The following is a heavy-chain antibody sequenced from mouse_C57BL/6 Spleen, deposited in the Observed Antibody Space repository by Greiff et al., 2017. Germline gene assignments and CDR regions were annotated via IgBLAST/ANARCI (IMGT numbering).Heavy chain of an antibody. CDR1: GYTFTSYW. J-gene: IGHJ4*01. Sequence: QVQLQQPGAELVKPGASVKLSCKASGYTFTSYWMHWVKQRPGRGLEWIGRIDPNSGGTKYNEKFKSKGTLTVDKPTSTAYMQLSSLTSEDSAVYYCARWALCDGYYPYAMDYWGQGTSVTVSS. CDR2: IDPNSGGT. D-gene: IGHD2-3*01. CDR3: ARWALCDGYYPYAMDY. V-gene: IGHV1-72*01.